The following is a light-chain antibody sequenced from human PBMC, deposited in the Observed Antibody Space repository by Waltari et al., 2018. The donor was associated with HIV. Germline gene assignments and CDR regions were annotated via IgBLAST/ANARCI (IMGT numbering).Light chain of an antibody. J-gene: IGLJ2*01. Sequence: QAGLTQPPSVSRGLRQTATLTCTGKSNTVGNPGAAWLQPHQGHPPKLLSYSNNNRPSGISERLSASRSGNTASLTITGLQPEDEADYYCSAWDSSLSAVVFGGGTKLTVL. CDR1: SNTVGNPG. CDR2: SNN. CDR3: SAWDSSLSAVV. V-gene: IGLV10-54*01.